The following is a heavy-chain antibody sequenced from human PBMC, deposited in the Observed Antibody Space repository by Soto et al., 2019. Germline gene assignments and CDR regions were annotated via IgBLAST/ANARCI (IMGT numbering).Heavy chain of an antibody. CDR1: GYTFTSCY. V-gene: IGHV1-46*01. CDR3: ARTGWGGSYYYYYYYMEV. Sequence: VKVSCKASGYTFTSCYMHWVRQAPGQGLEWMGIINPSGGSTSYAQKFQGRVTMTRDTSTSTAYMELSSLRSEDTAVYYCARTGWGGSYYYYYYYMEVWGKGTTVTVSS. D-gene: IGHD2-15*01. J-gene: IGHJ6*03. CDR2: INPSGGST.